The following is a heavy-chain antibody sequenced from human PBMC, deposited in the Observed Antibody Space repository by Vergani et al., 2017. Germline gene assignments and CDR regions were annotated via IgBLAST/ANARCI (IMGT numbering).Heavy chain of an antibody. Sequence: EVELVQSGPEMRKPGESLKISCKGSEYRFGNYWMGWVRQMPGKGLDWMGIIYPADSDTRYSPSFQGKDTISADKSISTAFLQWDSLKASDTARYCCARNTTYTDSWGQGTLVTVSS. CDR1: EYRFGNYW. CDR3: ARNTTYTDS. V-gene: IGHV5-51*03. J-gene: IGHJ4*02. D-gene: IGHD1-1*01. CDR2: IYPADSDT.